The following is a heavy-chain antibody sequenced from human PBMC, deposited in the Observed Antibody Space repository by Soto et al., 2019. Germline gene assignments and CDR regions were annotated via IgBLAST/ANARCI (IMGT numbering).Heavy chain of an antibody. J-gene: IGHJ3*02. D-gene: IGHD2-15*01. V-gene: IGHV4-34*01. Sequence: QVQLQQWGAGLLKPSETLSLTCAVYGGSFSGYYWSWIRQPPGKGLEWIGEINHSGSTNYNPSLKSRVTISVYTSKNQFSLMLSSVTAAYTAVYYCARPLICSGGSCDFGACDIWGQGTMVTVSS. CDR1: GGSFSGYY. CDR3: ARPLICSGGSCDFGACDI. CDR2: INHSGST.